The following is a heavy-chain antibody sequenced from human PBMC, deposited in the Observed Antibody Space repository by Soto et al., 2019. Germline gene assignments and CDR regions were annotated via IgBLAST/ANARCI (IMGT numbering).Heavy chain of an antibody. CDR1: GYSFTSYW. D-gene: IGHD2-21*01. V-gene: IGHV5-51*01. Sequence: GESLKISCKGSGYSFTSYWIGWVRQVPGQGLEWMGNIYPSDSDTTYSPSFQGQVTISADKSIRTAYLQWGSLKASDTAIYYCNLSVNGDRWFGSWGQGTLVTVSS. CDR2: IYPSDSDT. J-gene: IGHJ5*01. CDR3: NLSVNGDRWFGS.